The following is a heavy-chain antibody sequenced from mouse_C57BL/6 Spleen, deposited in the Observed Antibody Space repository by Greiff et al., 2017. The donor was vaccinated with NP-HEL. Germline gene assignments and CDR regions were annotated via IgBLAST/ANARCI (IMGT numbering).Heavy chain of an antibody. CDR2: IYPGSGST. CDR1: GYTFTSYW. D-gene: IGHD1-2*01. J-gene: IGHJ4*01. CDR3: ARATTAYYAMDY. V-gene: IGHV1-55*01. Sequence: QVQLQQSGAELVKPGASVKMSCKASGYTFTSYWITWVKQRPGQGLEWIGDIYPGSGSTNYNEKFKSKATLTVDTSSSTAYMQLSSLTSEDSAVYYCARATTAYYAMDYWGQGTSVTVSS.